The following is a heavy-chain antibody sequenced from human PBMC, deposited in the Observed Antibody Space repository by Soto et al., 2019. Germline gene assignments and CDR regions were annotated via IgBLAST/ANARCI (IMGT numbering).Heavy chain of an antibody. CDR1: GFTFSSYA. J-gene: IGHJ6*02. Sequence: GSLSLCCADSGFTFSSYAVHWVRQAPGRGLELVAVISYDGSNKYYADSVKGRFTMSRDNSKNTLYLQMKSLRAEDKAVYYCARDRDYSRSRHFWYYYYGMDVWGQGTTVTVSS. CDR2: ISYDGSNK. CDR3: ARDRDYSRSRHFWYYYYGMDV. D-gene: IGHD3-3*02. V-gene: IGHV3-30-3*01.